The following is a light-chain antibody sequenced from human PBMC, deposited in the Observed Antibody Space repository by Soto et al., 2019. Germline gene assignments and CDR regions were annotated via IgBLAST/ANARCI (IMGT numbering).Light chain of an antibody. Sequence: QSVLTQPPSVSGAPGQRVTISCTGSSSNIGAIYDVHWYQQLPGTAPKLLIYGNSNRPSGVPDRFSGSKSGTSASLAITGLRAEDEADYYCQSYASSLSGWVFGGGTKLTVL. J-gene: IGLJ3*02. CDR2: GNS. CDR1: SSNIGAIYD. V-gene: IGLV1-40*01. CDR3: QSYASSLSGWV.